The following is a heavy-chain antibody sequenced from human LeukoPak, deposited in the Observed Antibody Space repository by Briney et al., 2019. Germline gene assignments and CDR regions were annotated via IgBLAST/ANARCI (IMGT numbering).Heavy chain of an antibody. CDR2: INWNGGST. Sequence: PGGSLRLSCAASGFTFDDFGMSWVRQAPGKGLEWVSGINWNGGSTRYADSVKGRFTISRDNAKNTLYLQMNSLRAEDTAVYYCAKDLGRWELLPYFDYWGQGTLVTVSS. D-gene: IGHD1-26*01. V-gene: IGHV3-20*04. CDR1: GFTFDDFG. J-gene: IGHJ4*02. CDR3: AKDLGRWELLPYFDY.